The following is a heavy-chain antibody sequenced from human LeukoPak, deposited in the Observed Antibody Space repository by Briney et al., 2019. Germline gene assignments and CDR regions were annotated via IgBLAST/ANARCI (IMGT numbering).Heavy chain of an antibody. CDR1: GFTFGDYA. CDR3: TRAIKRQSTMIVVVIGEEDAFDI. Sequence: GRSLRLSCTASGFTFGDYAMSWVRQAPGKGLEWVGFIRSKAYGGTTEYAASVNGRFTISRDDSKSIAYLQMNSLKTEDTAVYYCTRAIKRQSTMIVVVIGEEDAFDIWGQGTMVTVSS. D-gene: IGHD3-22*01. J-gene: IGHJ3*02. CDR2: IRSKAYGGTT. V-gene: IGHV3-49*04.